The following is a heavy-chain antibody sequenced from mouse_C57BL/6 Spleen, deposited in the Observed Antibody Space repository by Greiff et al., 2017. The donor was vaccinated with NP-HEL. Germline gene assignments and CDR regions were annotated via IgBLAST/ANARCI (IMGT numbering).Heavy chain of an antibody. D-gene: IGHD1-1*01. CDR1: GYAFSSSW. V-gene: IGHV1-82*01. CDR3: ARKDYYGGFDY. CDR2: IYPGDGDT. Sequence: VQLQESGPELVKPGASVKISCKASGYAFSSSWMNWVKQRPGKGLEWIGRIYPGDGDTNYNGKFKGKATLTADKSSSTAYMQLSSLTSEDSAVYFCARKDYYGGFDYWGQGTTLTVSS. J-gene: IGHJ2*01.